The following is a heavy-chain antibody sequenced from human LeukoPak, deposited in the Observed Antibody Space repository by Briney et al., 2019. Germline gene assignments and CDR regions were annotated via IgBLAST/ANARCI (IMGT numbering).Heavy chain of an antibody. CDR1: GFMFSDYG. D-gene: IGHD3-10*01. J-gene: IGHJ6*03. CDR2: IWYDGSNI. Sequence: GRSLRLSCAASGFMFSDYGMHWVRQAPGKGLEWVAAIWYDGSNIFYADSVKGRFTISRDNSKYALYLQMNSLRAEDTADYYCAKEGDRGEALYYYYMDVWGNGTTVTVSS. V-gene: IGHV3-33*06. CDR3: AKEGDRGEALYYYYMDV.